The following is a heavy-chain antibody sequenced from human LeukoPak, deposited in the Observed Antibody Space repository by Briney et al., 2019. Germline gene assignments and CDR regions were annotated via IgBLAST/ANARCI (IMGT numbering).Heavy chain of an antibody. CDR2: IYYSGST. Sequence: SETLSLTCTVSGGSISSSSYYWGWIRQPPGKGLEWIGSIYYSGSTYYNPSLKSRVTISVDTSKNQFSLKLSSVTAADTAVYYCARRYSSGWYAPPKDWGQGTLVTVSS. J-gene: IGHJ4*02. V-gene: IGHV4-39*01. D-gene: IGHD6-19*01. CDR3: ARRYSSGWYAPPKD. CDR1: GGSISSSSYY.